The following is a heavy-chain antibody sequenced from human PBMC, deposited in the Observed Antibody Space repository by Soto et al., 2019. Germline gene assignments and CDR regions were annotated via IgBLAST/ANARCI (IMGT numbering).Heavy chain of an antibody. J-gene: IGHJ6*02. CDR3: ARDRGCVYIDYYYGMDV. V-gene: IGHV3-23*01. CDR2: ISGST. Sequence: GGSLRLSCAASGFTSSSYAMNWVRQAPGKGLEWVSAISGSTYYADSVKGRFTISRDNSKNTLYLQMNSLRAEDTAVYYCARDRGCVYIDYYYGMDVWGQGTTVTDYS. D-gene: IGHD2-15*01. CDR1: GFTSSSYA.